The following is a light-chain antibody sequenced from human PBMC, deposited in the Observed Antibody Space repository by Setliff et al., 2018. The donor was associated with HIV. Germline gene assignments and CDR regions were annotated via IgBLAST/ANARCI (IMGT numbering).Light chain of an antibody. CDR3: SSYTGGSTYV. V-gene: IGLV2-14*03. CDR1: SSDIGGYNY. J-gene: IGLJ1*01. Sequence: QSVLPQPASVSGSPGQSITTSCTGTSSDIGGYNYVSWYQQHPGKAPKLMIYDVSNRPSGVSNRFSGSKSGNTASLTISGLQAEDEADYYCSSYTGGSTYVFGTGTKVTVL. CDR2: DVS.